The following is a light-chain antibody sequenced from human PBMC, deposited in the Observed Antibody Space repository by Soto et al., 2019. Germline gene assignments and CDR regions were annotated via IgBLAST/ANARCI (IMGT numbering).Light chain of an antibody. CDR3: CSYAGSNTPVV. Sequence: QSVLTQPASVSGSPGQSITISCTGTSSDVGIYNLVSWYQQHPGTAPKLMIYEVTKRPSGVSNRFSGSKSGNTASLTISGLQAEDEADYYCCSYAGSNTPVVFGGGTKVTVL. CDR2: EVT. V-gene: IGLV2-23*02. J-gene: IGLJ2*01. CDR1: SSDVGIYNL.